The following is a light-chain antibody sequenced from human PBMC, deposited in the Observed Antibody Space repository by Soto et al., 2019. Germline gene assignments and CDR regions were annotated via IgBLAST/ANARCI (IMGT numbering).Light chain of an antibody. J-gene: IGLJ2*01. CDR2: DVS. CDR1: SSDVGGYNF. Sequence: QSVLTQPASVSGSPGQSITISCTGTSSDVGGYNFVSWYQQHPGKAPKLVIYDVSNRPSGVSDRFSGSKSGNTASLTISGLQAEDEADDYCSSYTSSSTLVFGGGTKLTVL. CDR3: SSYTSSSTLV. V-gene: IGLV2-14*01.